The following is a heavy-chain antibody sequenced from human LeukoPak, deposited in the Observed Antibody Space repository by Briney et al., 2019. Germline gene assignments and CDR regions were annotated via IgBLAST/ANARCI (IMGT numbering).Heavy chain of an antibody. CDR3: ASLMTTVTRPDY. CDR2: IYYSGST. CDR1: GGSISSSSYY. Sequence: KPSETQSLTCTVSGGSISSSSYYWGWIRQPPGKGLEWIGSIYYSGSTYYNPSLKSRVTISVDTSKNQFSLKLSSVTAADTAVYYCASLMTTVTRPDYWGQGTLVTVSS. J-gene: IGHJ4*02. D-gene: IGHD4-17*01. V-gene: IGHV4-39*01.